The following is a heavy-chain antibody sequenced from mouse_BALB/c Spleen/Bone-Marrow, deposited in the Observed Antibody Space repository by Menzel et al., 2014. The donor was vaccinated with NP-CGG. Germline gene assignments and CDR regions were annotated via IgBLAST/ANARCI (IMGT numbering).Heavy chain of an antibody. CDR1: GYAFSSYW. CDR2: IYPGDGDT. J-gene: IGHJ2*01. Sequence: VKLVESGAELVRPGSSVKISCKASGYAFSSYWMIWMKQRPGQGLEWIGQIYPGDGDTNYNGKFKGKATLTADKSSSTAYMQLSSLTSEDSAVYFCARSGYGSNYDYWGQGTTLTVSS. D-gene: IGHD1-1*01. V-gene: IGHV1-80*01. CDR3: ARSGYGSNYDY.